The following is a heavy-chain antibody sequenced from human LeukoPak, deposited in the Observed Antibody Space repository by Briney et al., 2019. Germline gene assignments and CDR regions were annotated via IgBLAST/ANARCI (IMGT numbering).Heavy chain of an antibody. J-gene: IGHJ3*02. CDR3: AKEYAIFGVVMNAFDI. CDR2: LNWKGGST. D-gene: IGHD3-3*01. CDR1: GFTFDDYG. Sequence: GGSLRLSXAASGFTFDDYGMSWVRQAPGKGLEWVSGLNWKGGSTGYADSVKGRFTISRDNSKNTLYLQMNSLRAEDTAVYYCAKEYAIFGVVMNAFDIWGQGTMVTVSS. V-gene: IGHV3-20*04.